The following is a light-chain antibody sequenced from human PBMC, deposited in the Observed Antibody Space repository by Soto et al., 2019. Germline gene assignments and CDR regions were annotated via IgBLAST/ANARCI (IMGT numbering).Light chain of an antibody. Sequence: IVITQSRGTLYLYPGERATLSCRASQSVSSNYLAWYQQKPGQAPRLLIYGASTRATGIPDRFSGSGSGTDFTLTISRLEPEDFAVYYCQQRSDWPWTFGQGSKVAIK. CDR3: QQRSDWPWT. J-gene: IGKJ1*01. V-gene: IGKV3D-20*02. CDR2: GAS. CDR1: QSVSSNY.